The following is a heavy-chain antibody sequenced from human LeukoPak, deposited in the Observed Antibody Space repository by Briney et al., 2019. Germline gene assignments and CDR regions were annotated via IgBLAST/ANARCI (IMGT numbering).Heavy chain of an antibody. CDR3: ARVDGSESDAFDI. D-gene: IGHD3-10*01. CDR1: GYTFTSYD. Sequence: RASVKVSCKASGYTFTSYDINWVRQATGQGLEWMGWMNPNSGNTGYAQKFQGRVTMTRNTSISTAYMELSSLRPEDTAVYYCARVDGSESDAFDIWGQGTMVTVSS. V-gene: IGHV1-8*01. CDR2: MNPNSGNT. J-gene: IGHJ3*02.